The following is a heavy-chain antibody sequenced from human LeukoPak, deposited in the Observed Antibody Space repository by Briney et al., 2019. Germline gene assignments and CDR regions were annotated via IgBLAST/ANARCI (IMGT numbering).Heavy chain of an antibody. CDR1: GFSFSTYG. V-gene: IGHV3-33*01. CDR2: IWNDGSNK. D-gene: IGHD2-15*01. CDR3: ARAPGLPHCSGGSCPIGYGMDV. J-gene: IGHJ6*02. Sequence: GRSLRLSCAASGFSFSTYGMHWVRQAPGKGLEWVAVIWNDGSNKYYEDSVKGRFTISRDNLKNTLYLQMNSLRAEDTAVYYCARAPGLPHCSGGSCPIGYGMDVWGQGTTVTVSS.